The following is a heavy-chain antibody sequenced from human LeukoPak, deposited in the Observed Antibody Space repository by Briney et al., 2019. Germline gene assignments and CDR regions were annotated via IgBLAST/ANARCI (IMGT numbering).Heavy chain of an antibody. J-gene: IGHJ4*02. D-gene: IGHD3-22*01. CDR3: ARPTYYYDSSGYSNFDY. Sequence: GASVKVSCKASGYTFTGYYMHWVRQAPGQGLEWMGRINPNSGGTNYAQKFQGRVTMTRDTSISTAYMELSRLRSDDTAVYYCARPTYYYDSSGYSNFDYWRQGTLVTVSS. V-gene: IGHV1-2*06. CDR2: INPNSGGT. CDR1: GYTFTGYY.